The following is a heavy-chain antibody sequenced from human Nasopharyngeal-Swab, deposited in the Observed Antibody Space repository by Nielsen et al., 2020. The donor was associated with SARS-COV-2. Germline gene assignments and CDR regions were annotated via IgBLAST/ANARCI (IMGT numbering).Heavy chain of an antibody. CDR3: ARERFWSGLNWFDP. CDR1: GGSISSSSYY. V-gene: IGHV4-39*07. D-gene: IGHD3-3*01. CDR2: IYYSGST. J-gene: IGHJ5*02. Sequence: SETLSLTCTVSGGSISSSSYYWGWIRQPPGKGLEWIGSIYYSGSTYYNPSLKSRVTMPVDTSKNQFSLKLSSVTAADTAVYYCARERFWSGLNWFDPWGQGTLVTVSS.